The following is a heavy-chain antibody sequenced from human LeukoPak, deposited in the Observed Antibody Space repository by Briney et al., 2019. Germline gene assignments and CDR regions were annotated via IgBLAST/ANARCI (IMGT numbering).Heavy chain of an antibody. CDR2: ISSSSSYI. CDR3: AREQYYYDSSGYFDY. D-gene: IGHD3-22*01. Sequence: GGSPRLSCAASGFTFSSYSMNWVRQAPGKGLEWVSSISSSSSYIYYADSVKGRFTISRDNAKNSLYLQMNSLRAEDTAVYYCAREQYYYDSSGYFDYWGREPWSPSPQ. CDR1: GFTFSSYS. J-gene: IGHJ4*02. V-gene: IGHV3-21*01.